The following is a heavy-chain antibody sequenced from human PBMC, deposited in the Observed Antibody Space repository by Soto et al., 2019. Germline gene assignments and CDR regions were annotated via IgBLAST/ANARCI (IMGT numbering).Heavy chain of an antibody. V-gene: IGHV1-8*01. CDR1: GYTFTSYD. D-gene: IGHD6-19*01. CDR2: MNTNSGNT. CDR3: ARDSSGWYYGWFDP. J-gene: IGHJ5*02. Sequence: ASVKVSCKASGYTFTSYDINWVRQATGQGLEWMGWMNTNSGNTGYEQKFKGRVTITRNTSISTAYMEMSSLRSENTAVYYCARDSSGWYYGWFDPWGQGTLVTVSS.